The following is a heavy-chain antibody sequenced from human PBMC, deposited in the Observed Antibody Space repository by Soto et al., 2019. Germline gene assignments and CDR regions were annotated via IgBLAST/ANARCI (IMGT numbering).Heavy chain of an antibody. CDR3: ARLATVTTRILDYYYYGMDV. J-gene: IGHJ6*02. Sequence: PSQTLSLTCAISGDSVSSNSAAWNWIRQSPSRGLEWLGRTYYRSKWYNDYAVSVKSRITINPDTSKNQFSLQLNSVTPEDTAVYYCARLATVTTRILDYYYYGMDVWGQGTTVTVYS. CDR2: TYYRSKWYN. D-gene: IGHD4-17*01. V-gene: IGHV6-1*01. CDR1: GDSVSSNSAA.